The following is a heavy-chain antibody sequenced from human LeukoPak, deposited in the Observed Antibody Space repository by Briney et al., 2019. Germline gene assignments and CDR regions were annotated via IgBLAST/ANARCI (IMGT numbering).Heavy chain of an antibody. D-gene: IGHD1-26*01. V-gene: IGHV1-2*02. J-gene: IGHJ4*02. CDR1: GYIFTGYY. CDR3: ARHPYSGSYDFDY. Sequence: GASVNLSCKASGYIFTGYYMHWVRQAPGQGLEWMGWINPNGGGTNSAQKFQGRVTMTRDTSISTAYMELSRLTSDDTAVYYCARHPYSGSYDFDYWGQGTLVTVSS. CDR2: INPNGGGT.